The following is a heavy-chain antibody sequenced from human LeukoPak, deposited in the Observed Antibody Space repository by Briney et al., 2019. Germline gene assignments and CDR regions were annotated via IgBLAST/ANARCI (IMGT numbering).Heavy chain of an antibody. CDR1: GFTFSDYG. D-gene: IGHD2-8*01. CDR2: IWYDGSGE. CDR3: ARGGRDCTYDVCDKTAIDY. J-gene: IGHJ4*02. V-gene: IGHV3-33*01. Sequence: GGSLRLSCVVSGFTFSDYGMHWVRQALGKGLEWVSVIWYDGSGEYYGDSVKGRFIISRDNSKSTLYLQMNSLRAEDTAMYYCARGGRDCTYDVCDKTAIDYWGQGTQVTVSS.